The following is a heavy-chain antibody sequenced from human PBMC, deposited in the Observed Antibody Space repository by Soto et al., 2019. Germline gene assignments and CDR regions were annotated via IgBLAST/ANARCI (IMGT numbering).Heavy chain of an antibody. Sequence: GGSLRLSCTASGFTFSIYAMSWVRQAPGKGLEWVSTISDSGSTYYADSVKGRFTISRDNSKNTLYLEMNSLRAEDTAVYYCAKDKGGRYCSRTSCLYSFDYWGQGTLVTVSS. D-gene: IGHD2-2*01. CDR3: AKDKGGRYCSRTSCLYSFDY. CDR2: ISDSGST. V-gene: IGHV3-23*01. J-gene: IGHJ4*02. CDR1: GFTFSIYA.